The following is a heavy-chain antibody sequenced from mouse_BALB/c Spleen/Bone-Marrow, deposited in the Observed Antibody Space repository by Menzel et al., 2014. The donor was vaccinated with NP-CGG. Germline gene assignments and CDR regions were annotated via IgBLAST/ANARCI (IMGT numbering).Heavy chain of an antibody. CDR1: GFSLTSYG. V-gene: IGHV2-9*02. J-gene: IGHJ2*01. CDR2: IWAGGST. D-gene: IGHD2-10*01. CDR3: AIAYFGNYNYYFDY. Sequence: VQLQQSGPGLVAPSQSLSITCTVSGFSLTSYGVHWVRQPPGKGLEWLGIIWAGGSTNYNSALMSRLSINKDNSKSQVFLKMNSLQTDDTAMYFRAIAYFGNYNYYFDYWGQGTTLTVSS.